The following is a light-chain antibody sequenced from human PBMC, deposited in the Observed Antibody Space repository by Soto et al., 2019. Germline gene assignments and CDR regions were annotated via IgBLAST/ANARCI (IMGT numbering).Light chain of an antibody. Sequence: QSALTQPRSVSGSPGQSVTISCTGTSSDVGGYNYVSWYQQHPGKAPKVMIYDVSERPSGVPDRFSGSKSGNTASRTSSGLEDEDDSYCACCSDGVDGKDVFGRGTKLTVL. CDR2: DVS. J-gene: IGLJ1*01. V-gene: IGLV2-11*01. CDR3: CSDGVDGKDV. CDR1: SSDVGGYNY.